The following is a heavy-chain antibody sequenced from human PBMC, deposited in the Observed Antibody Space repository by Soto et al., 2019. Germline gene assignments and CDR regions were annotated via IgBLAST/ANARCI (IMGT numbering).Heavy chain of an antibody. CDR3: ARDEEGEEYYFDY. V-gene: IGHV3-33*01. CDR2: IWYDGSNK. CDR1: GFAFSSYG. J-gene: IGHJ4*02. D-gene: IGHD3-16*01. Sequence: QVQLVESGGGVVQPGRSLRLSCAASGFAFSSYGMHWVRQAPGKGLEWVAVIWYDGSNKYYADSVKGRFTISRDNSKNTLYLQMNSLRAEDTAVYYCARDEEGEEYYFDYWGQGTLVTVSS.